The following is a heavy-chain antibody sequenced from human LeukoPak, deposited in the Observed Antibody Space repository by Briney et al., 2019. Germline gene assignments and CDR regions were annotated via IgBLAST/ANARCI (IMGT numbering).Heavy chain of an antibody. J-gene: IGHJ4*02. CDR3: AKSDYSNYNPFDY. CDR2: ISYDGSNN. Sequence: GRSLRLSCAASGFTFSSYGMHWVRQAPGKGLEGVAVISYDGSNNYYADSVKGRFTISRDNSKNTLYLQMNSLRAEDTAVYYCAKSDYSNYNPFDYWGQGTLVTVSS. CDR1: GFTFSSYG. D-gene: IGHD4-11*01. V-gene: IGHV3-30*18.